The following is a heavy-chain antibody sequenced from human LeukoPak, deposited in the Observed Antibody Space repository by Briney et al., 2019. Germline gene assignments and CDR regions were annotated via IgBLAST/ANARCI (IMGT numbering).Heavy chain of an antibody. D-gene: IGHD6-13*01. V-gene: IGHV1-18*01. CDR1: GYTFTNYG. CDR3: ARNWSYSSSWYEDYYYGMDV. CDR2: ISTYNGNT. Sequence: ASVKVSCKASGYTFTNYGVTWVRRAPGQGLEWMGWISTYNGNTNYAQKLQGRVTMTTDTSTSTAYMELRSLRSDDTAVYYCARNWSYSSSWYEDYYYGMDVWGQGTTVTVSS. J-gene: IGHJ6*02.